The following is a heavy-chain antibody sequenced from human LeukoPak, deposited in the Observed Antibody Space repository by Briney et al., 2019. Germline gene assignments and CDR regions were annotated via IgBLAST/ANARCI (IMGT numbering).Heavy chain of an antibody. V-gene: IGHV3-23*01. J-gene: IGHJ4*02. CDR1: GFTFSNYA. CDR2: ISGSGDRT. Sequence: GGSLRLSCAASGFTFSNYAMNWVRQAPGKGLEWVSVISGSGDRTYYTDSVKGRFTISRDNSKNTLYLQMNSLRAEDTAVYYCAKVHDSSGYYPYYFDYWGQGTLVTVSS. D-gene: IGHD3-22*01. CDR3: AKVHDSSGYYPYYFDY.